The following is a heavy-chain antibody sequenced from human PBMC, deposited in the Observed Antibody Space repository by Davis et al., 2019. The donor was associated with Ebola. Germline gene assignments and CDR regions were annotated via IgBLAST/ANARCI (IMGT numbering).Heavy chain of an antibody. CDR1: GYTFPNYW. CDR2: MYPDESEV. Sequence: GESLKISCKTSGYTFPNYWIGWVRQKPGKGLEWMAIMYPDESEVRYSPSFQGQVSMSVDKSVTTAHLQWSSLKASDTAMYYCARRGGEYSSTSGDAIDIWGQGTMVTVFS. V-gene: IGHV5-51*01. D-gene: IGHD6-6*01. CDR3: ARRGGEYSSTSGDAIDI. J-gene: IGHJ3*02.